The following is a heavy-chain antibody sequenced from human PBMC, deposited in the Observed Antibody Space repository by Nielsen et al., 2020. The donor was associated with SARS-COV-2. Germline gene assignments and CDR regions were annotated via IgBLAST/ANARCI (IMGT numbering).Heavy chain of an antibody. CDR2: LYYDGST. V-gene: IGHV4-59*08. Sequence: SETLSLTCTVSGGSINSYYCSWIRQPPGKGLEWIGSLYYDGSTKHNPSLKSRVTISVDRSKNQFSLKLSSVTAADTAVYYCARHSPGGAFDIWGQGTMVTVSS. CDR1: GGSINSYY. D-gene: IGHD3-16*01. J-gene: IGHJ3*02. CDR3: ARHSPGGAFDI.